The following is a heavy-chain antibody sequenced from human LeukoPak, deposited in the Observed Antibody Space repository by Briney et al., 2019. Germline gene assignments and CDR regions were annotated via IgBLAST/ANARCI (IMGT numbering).Heavy chain of an antibody. D-gene: IGHD1-26*01. CDR1: GYTLTELS. Sequence: ASVKVSCKVSGYTLTELSIHWVRQAPGKGLEWMGGFNPEDGETIYAQRFQGRVTMTEDASTDTAYMELRRLRSEDTAVYYCATEYSGSSISYSWGQGTLVTVSS. V-gene: IGHV1-24*01. CDR2: FNPEDGET. CDR3: ATEYSGSSISYS. J-gene: IGHJ5*02.